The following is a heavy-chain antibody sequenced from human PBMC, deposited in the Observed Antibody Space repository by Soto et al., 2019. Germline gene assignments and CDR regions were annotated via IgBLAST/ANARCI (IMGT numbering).Heavy chain of an antibody. CDR3: AKDTYYA. CDR1: GFTLSNYG. V-gene: IGHV3-23*01. D-gene: IGHD1-26*01. J-gene: IGHJ4*02. Sequence: EVQLLESGGGLVQPGGSLRLSCAASGFTLSNYGMNWVRQAPGKGLEWVSGISGSDGSTYYADSVKGRFTISRDNSKTTLSLQMNTLRAEDTAVSYCAKDTYYAWGQGTLVTVSS. CDR2: ISGSDGST.